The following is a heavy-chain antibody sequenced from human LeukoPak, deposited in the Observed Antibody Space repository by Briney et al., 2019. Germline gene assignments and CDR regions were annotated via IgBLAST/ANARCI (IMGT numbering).Heavy chain of an antibody. D-gene: IGHD6-19*01. J-gene: IGHJ4*02. V-gene: IGHV4-59*01. CDR3: ARVIVGVQWLAPYYFDY. CDR2: IYYSGST. Sequence: SETLSLTCSVSGGSISRYYWSWIRQPPGKGLEWIGHIYYSGSTNYNPSLKSRVTISVDTSKNQFSLKLSSVTAADTAVYYCARVIVGVQWLAPYYFDYWGQGTLVTVSS. CDR1: GGSISRYY.